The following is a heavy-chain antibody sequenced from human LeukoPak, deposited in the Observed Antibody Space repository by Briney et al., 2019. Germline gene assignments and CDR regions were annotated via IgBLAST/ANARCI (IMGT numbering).Heavy chain of an antibody. Sequence: PSETLSLTCTASGGSISSSSYYWGWIRQPPGKGLEWIGSIYYSGSTYYNPSLKSRVTISVDTSKNQFSLKLSSVTAADTAVYYCARENYDYVWGSYRPTHWGQGTLVTVSS. V-gene: IGHV4-39*02. CDR1: GGSISSSSYY. J-gene: IGHJ4*02. CDR3: ARENYDYVWGSYRPTH. D-gene: IGHD3-16*02. CDR2: IYYSGST.